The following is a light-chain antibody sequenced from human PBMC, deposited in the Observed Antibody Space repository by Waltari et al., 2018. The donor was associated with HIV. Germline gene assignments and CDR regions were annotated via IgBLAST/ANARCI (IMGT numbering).Light chain of an antibody. CDR3: SSYSATNTVV. CDR1: NSDIGGYDR. V-gene: IGLV2-18*02. J-gene: IGLJ2*01. CDR2: EVT. Sequence: QSALTQPPSVSGSPGQSVTISCAGPNSDIGGYDRFSWYQQPPGTAPKLLIYEVTNRPSGVPGRFSASKSGTTASLTISGLQAGDEGDYYCSSYSATNTVVFGGGTKLTVL.